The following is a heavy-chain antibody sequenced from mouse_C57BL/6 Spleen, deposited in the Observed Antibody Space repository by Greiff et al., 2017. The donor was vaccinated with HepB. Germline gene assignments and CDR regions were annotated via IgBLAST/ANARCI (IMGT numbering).Heavy chain of an antibody. V-gene: IGHV1-80*01. CDR3: ASYYYGSSYKFAY. CDR1: GYAFSSYW. CDR2: IYPGDGDT. D-gene: IGHD1-1*01. Sequence: LQESGAELVKPGASVKISCKASGYAFSSYWMNWVKQRPGKGLEWIVQIYPGDGDTNYNGKFKGKATLTADKSSSTAYMQLSSLTSEDSAVYFGASYYYGSSYKFAYWGQVTLVTVSA. J-gene: IGHJ3*01.